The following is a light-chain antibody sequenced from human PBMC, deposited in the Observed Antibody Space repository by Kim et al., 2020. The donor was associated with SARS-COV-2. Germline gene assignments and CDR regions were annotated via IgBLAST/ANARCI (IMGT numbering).Light chain of an antibody. V-gene: IGLV1-36*01. J-gene: IGLJ2*01. CDR1: SSNVGNNA. CDR2: YDD. CDR3: AAWDDNLNSVI. Sequence: RQRVTISCSGSSSNVGNNAVNWYQQLPGKAPKLLIFYDDVLPSGVSDRFSGSKSGTSASLAISGLQSEDEADYYCAAWDDNLNSVIFGGGTKLTVL.